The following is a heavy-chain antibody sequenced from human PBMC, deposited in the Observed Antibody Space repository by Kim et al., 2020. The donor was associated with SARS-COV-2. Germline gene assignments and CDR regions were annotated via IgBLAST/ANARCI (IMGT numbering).Heavy chain of an antibody. Sequence: GESLKISCKGSGYSFTNYWIGWVRQMPGKGLEWMGIIYPDDSDTRYNPPFQGPFTISADKSFSTAYLQWSSLEASDTAMYYCARQAYSSGSDGFDFWGQG. CDR2: IYPDDSDT. V-gene: IGHV5-51*01. D-gene: IGHD6-19*01. CDR1: GYSFTNYW. CDR3: ARQAYSSGSDGFDF. J-gene: IGHJ3*01.